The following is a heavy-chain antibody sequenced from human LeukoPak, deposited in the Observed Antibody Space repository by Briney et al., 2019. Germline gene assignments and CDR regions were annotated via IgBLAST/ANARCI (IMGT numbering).Heavy chain of an antibody. CDR2: ISYDGSNK. J-gene: IGHJ3*02. CDR3: ARESSSVAFDI. CDR1: GFTFSSYA. V-gene: IGHV3-30-3*01. Sequence: GSLRLSCAASGFTFSSYAMHWVRQAPGKGLEWVAVISYDGSNKYYADSVKGRFTISRDNSKNTLYLQMNSLRAEDTAVYYCARESSSVAFDIWGQGTMVTVSS. D-gene: IGHD3-22*01.